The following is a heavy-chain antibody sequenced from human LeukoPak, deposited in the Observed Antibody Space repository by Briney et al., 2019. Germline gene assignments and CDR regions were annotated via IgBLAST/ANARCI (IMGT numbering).Heavy chain of an antibody. V-gene: IGHV3-15*01. Sequence: PGGSLRLSCAASGFTFSSYSMNWVRQAPGKGLEWVGRIKSKTDGGTTDYAAPVKGRFTISRDDSKNTLYLQMNSLKTEDTAVYYCTTGTTYGSSGYYYDEFFDYWGQGTLVTVSS. D-gene: IGHD3-22*01. CDR3: TTGTTYGSSGYYYDEFFDY. J-gene: IGHJ4*02. CDR2: IKSKTDGGTT. CDR1: GFTFSSYS.